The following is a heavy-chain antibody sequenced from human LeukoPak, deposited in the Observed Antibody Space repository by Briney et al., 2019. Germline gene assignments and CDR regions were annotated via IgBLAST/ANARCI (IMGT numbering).Heavy chain of an antibody. CDR2: LDPEAGEM. Sequence: ASVKVSCKVSGHTLTELSLHWVRQAPGKGLEWMGGLDPEAGEMIYSQKFQGSVTMTEDTSTDIAYMEMSSLRSEDTAVYYCATGRTWWDLLNYWGQGTLVTVSS. J-gene: IGHJ4*02. CDR3: ATGRTWWDLLNY. D-gene: IGHD1-26*01. V-gene: IGHV1-24*01. CDR1: GHTLTELS.